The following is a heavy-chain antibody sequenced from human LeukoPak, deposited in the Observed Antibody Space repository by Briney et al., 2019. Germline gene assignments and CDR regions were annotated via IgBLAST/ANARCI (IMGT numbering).Heavy chain of an antibody. CDR2: IIPIFRTT. CDR1: GDTFNSYA. D-gene: IGHD3-10*01. J-gene: IGHJ5*02. CDR3: ARDPLWYYYGSGSYYNAWFDP. Sequence: SVKVSCKASGDTFNSYAISWVRQAPGQGFEWMAGIIPIFRTTNYAQKFQDRVTITADKSTTTAYMELSRLRSDDTAVYYCARDPLWYYYGSGSYYNAWFDPWGQGTLVTVSS. V-gene: IGHV1-69*06.